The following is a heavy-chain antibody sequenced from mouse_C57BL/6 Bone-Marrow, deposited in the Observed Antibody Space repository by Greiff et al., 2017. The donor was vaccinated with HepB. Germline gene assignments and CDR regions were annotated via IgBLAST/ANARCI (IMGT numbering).Heavy chain of an antibody. CDR3: TRRGIYDYALYY. CDR1: GYTFTSYW. V-gene: IGHV1-64*01. J-gene: IGHJ2*01. CDR2: IHPNSGST. D-gene: IGHD2-4*01. Sequence: QVQLQQPGAELVKPGASVKLSCKASGYTFTSYWMHWVKQRPGQGLEWIGMIHPNSGSTNYNEKFKSKATLTVDKSSSTAYMQLSSLTSEDSAVYYCTRRGIYDYALYYWGRGTTITVSS.